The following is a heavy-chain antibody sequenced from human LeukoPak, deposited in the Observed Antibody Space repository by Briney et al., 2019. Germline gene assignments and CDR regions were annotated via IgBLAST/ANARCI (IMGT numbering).Heavy chain of an antibody. V-gene: IGHV4-34*01. CDR3: ASSIAARAETLDY. D-gene: IGHD6-6*01. CDR2: INHSGST. Sequence: PSETLSLTCAVYGGSFSGYYWSWIRQPPGKGLEWIGEINHSGSTNYNPSLKSRVTISVDTSKNQFSLKLSPVTAADTAVYYCASSIAARAETLDYWGQGTLVTVSS. CDR1: GGSFSGYY. J-gene: IGHJ4*02.